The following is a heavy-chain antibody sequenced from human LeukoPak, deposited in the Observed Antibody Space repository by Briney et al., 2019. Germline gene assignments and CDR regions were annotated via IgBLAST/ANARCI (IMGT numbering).Heavy chain of an antibody. Sequence: SETLSLTCAVYGGSFSGYYWSWIRQPPGKGLEWIGEINHSGSTNYNPSLKSRVTISVDTSKNQFSLKLSSVTAADTAVYYCARPKNSRAGFDYWGQGTLVTVSS. CDR1: GGSFSGYY. CDR2: INHSGST. CDR3: ARPKNSRAGFDY. D-gene: IGHD2-21*01. V-gene: IGHV4-34*01. J-gene: IGHJ4*02.